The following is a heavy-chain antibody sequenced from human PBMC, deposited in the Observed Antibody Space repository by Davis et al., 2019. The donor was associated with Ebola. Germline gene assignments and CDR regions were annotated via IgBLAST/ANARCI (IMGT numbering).Heavy chain of an antibody. D-gene: IGHD1-1*01. V-gene: IGHV4-34*01. CDR1: GGSFCDYY. CDR2: ILHVGNT. J-gene: IGHJ6*02. Sequence: SGLLSPPVPLHGGSFCDYYSTWIRQSPGKGLGWSGEILHVGNTYYYPSLKSRVTFSVDSSKSQFSLKLSSVTAADAAVYYCARGRYVRIMDVWGQGTTVTVTS. CDR3: ARGRYVRIMDV.